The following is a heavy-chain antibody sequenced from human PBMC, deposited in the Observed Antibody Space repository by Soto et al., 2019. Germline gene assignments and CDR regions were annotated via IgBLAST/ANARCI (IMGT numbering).Heavy chain of an antibody. J-gene: IGHJ6*02. CDR3: ARGGQYCSSTSCYVYYYGMDV. CDR2: TYYRSKWYN. CDR1: GDSVSSNSAA. V-gene: IGHV6-1*01. D-gene: IGHD2-2*01. Sequence: PSQTLSLTCVISGDSVSSNSAAWNWIRQSPSRGLEWLGRTYYRSKWYNDYAVSVKSRITINPDTSKNQFSLQLNSVTPEDTAVYYCARGGQYCSSTSCYVYYYGMDVWGQGTTVTVSS.